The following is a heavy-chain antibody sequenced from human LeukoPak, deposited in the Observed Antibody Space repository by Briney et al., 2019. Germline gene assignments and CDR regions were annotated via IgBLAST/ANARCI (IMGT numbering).Heavy chain of an antibody. CDR3: ARDLRPGIAAGLFDY. CDR1: GFTFSSYG. CDR2: IWYDGSNK. Sequence: LPGGSLRLSCAASGFTFSSYGMHWVRQAPGKGLEWVAVIWYDGSNKYYADSVKGRITISRDNSKNTLYLQMNSLRAEDTAVSYCARDLRPGIAAGLFDYWGQGTLVTVSS. D-gene: IGHD6-13*01. J-gene: IGHJ4*02. V-gene: IGHV3-33*01.